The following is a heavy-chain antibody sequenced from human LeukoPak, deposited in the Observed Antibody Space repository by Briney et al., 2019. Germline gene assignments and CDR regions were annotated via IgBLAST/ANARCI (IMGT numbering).Heavy chain of an antibody. J-gene: IGHJ6*03. V-gene: IGHV4-34*01. Sequence: SETLSLTCAVYGGSFSGYYWSWIRQPPGKGLEWIGEINHSGSTNYNPSLKSRVTISVGTSKNQFSLKLSSVTAADTAVYYCARVYSSSSGSYYYYYYMDVWGKGTTVTVSS. D-gene: IGHD6-6*01. CDR1: GGSFSGYY. CDR3: ARVYSSSSGSYYYYYYMDV. CDR2: INHSGST.